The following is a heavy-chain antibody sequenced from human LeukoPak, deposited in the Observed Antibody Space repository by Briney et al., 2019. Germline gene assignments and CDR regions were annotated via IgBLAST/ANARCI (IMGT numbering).Heavy chain of an antibody. CDR3: ARPPAAADPYYFDY. CDR1: GYSFTSYW. D-gene: IGHD6-13*01. CDR2: IYPGDSDT. Sequence: GESLKISCKASGYSFTSYWIGWVRQMPGKGLEWMGIIYPGDSDTRYSPSFQGQFTISADKSISTAYLQWSSLKASDTAMYYCARPPAAADPYYFDYWGQGTLVTVSS. J-gene: IGHJ4*02. V-gene: IGHV5-51*01.